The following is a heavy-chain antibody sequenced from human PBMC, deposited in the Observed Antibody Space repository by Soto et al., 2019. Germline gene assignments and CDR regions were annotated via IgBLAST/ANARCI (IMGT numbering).Heavy chain of an antibody. J-gene: IGHJ5*02. CDR3: ARGQGGFTAVSPLNWFDP. CDR2: IIPILGIA. V-gene: IGHV1-69*02. Sequence: QVQLVQSGAEVKKPGSSVKVSCKASGGTFSSYTISWVRRAPGQGLEWMGRIIPILGIANYAQKFQGRVTITADKSTSPAYMELSSLRSEDTAVYYCARGQGGFTAVSPLNWFDPWGQGTLVTVSS. D-gene: IGHD4-17*01. CDR1: GGTFSSYT.